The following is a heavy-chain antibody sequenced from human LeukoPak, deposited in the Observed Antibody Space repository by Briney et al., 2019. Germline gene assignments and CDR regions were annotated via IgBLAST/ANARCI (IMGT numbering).Heavy chain of an antibody. Sequence: GGSLRLSCAASGFSISDYYMSWIRQAPGKGLEWVSYISSRSGTIYYADSVKGRFTISRDIPHNSLYLQMNSLRADDTAVYYCASAIVATDQDPPFDYWGQGTLVTVSS. CDR2: ISSRSGTI. V-gene: IGHV3-11*01. CDR1: GFSISDYY. J-gene: IGHJ4*02. CDR3: ASAIVATDQDPPFDY. D-gene: IGHD5-12*01.